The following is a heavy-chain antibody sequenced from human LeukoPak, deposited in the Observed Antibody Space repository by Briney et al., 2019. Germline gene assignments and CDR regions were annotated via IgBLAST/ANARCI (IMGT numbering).Heavy chain of an antibody. CDR3: ARVSVGATKLAYFDY. J-gene: IGHJ4*02. Sequence: ASVKVSCKASGYTFTSYYMHWVRQAPGQGLEWMGIINPSGGSTSYAQKFQGRVTMTRDMSTSTVYMELSSLRSEDTAVYYCARVSVGATKLAYFDYWGQGTLVTVSS. CDR2: INPSGGST. V-gene: IGHV1-46*01. D-gene: IGHD1-26*01. CDR1: GYTFTSYY.